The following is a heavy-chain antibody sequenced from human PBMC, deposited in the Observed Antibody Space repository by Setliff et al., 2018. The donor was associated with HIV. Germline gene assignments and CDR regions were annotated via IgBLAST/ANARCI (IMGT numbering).Heavy chain of an antibody. V-gene: IGHV4-31*03. CDR3: ARDLSGYTFDD. CDR2: IHFSGGT. D-gene: IGHD3-22*01. J-gene: IGHJ4*03. CDR1: GGSISTSGTY. Sequence: TSETLSLTCTVSGGSISTSGTYWSWIRQHPERGLEWIGYIHFSGGTYYIPSLPSLESRVTISVDTSKNQFSLMLKSVTAADTAVYFCARDLSGYTFDDWGHGTLVTVSS.